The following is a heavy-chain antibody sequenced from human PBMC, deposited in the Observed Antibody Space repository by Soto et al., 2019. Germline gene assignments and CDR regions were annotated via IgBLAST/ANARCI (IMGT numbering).Heavy chain of an antibody. D-gene: IGHD5-12*01. V-gene: IGHV4-61*01. J-gene: IGHJ6*02. Sequence: SETLSLTCTVSGASVNNGSYYWSWIRQSPGKGLEWIGYIYYSGTTTYNPSLKSRVTISVDTSKNQFSLKLSSVTAADTAVYYCARERRDGYNWNYYGMDVWGQGTTVTVSS. CDR2: IYYSGTT. CDR3: ARERRDGYNWNYYGMDV. CDR1: GASVNNGSYY.